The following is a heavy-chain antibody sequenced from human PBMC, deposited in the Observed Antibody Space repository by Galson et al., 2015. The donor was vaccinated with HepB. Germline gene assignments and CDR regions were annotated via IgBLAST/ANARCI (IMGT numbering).Heavy chain of an antibody. Sequence: SLRLSCAASGFTFSSYAMSWVRQAPGKGLEWVSTISGSGGTTYYADSVKGRFTISRDNSKNTLYLQMNSLRAEDTAVYYCAKYDFWSGYSPNYYYYYYGMDVWGQGTTVTVSS. CDR2: ISGSGGTT. D-gene: IGHD3-3*01. V-gene: IGHV3-23*01. J-gene: IGHJ6*02. CDR3: AKYDFWSGYSPNYYYYYYGMDV. CDR1: GFTFSSYA.